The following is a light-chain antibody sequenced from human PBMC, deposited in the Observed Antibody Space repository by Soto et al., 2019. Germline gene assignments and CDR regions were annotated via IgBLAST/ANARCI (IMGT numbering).Light chain of an antibody. CDR3: QQYGSSPLVT. J-gene: IGKJ4*01. CDR2: GAS. Sequence: EIVLTQSPGTLSLSPGERATLSCRASQSVSSSYLAWYQQKPGQAPRLLIYGASSRATGIPDRFGGSGSGTDFTLTISRLEPEDFAVDYWQQYGSSPLVTFGGGTKVEIK. V-gene: IGKV3-20*01. CDR1: QSVSSSY.